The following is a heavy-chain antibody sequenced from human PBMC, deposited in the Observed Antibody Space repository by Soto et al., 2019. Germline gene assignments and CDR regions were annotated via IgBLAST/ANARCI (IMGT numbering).Heavy chain of an antibody. V-gene: IGHV5-10-1*01. D-gene: IGHD4-17*01. Sequence: GESLKISCKGSGYSFSSYCITCVRQMTGKGLEWMGRIDPSDSYTNYSPSFQGHVTISADKSISTAYLQWSSLKASDTAMYFCARSHDYGGNSDAFDIWGQGTMVTVSS. CDR2: IDPSDSYT. CDR3: ARSHDYGGNSDAFDI. CDR1: GYSFSSYC. J-gene: IGHJ3*02.